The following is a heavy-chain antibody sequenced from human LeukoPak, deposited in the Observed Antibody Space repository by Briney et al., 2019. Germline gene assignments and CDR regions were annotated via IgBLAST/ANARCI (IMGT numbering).Heavy chain of an antibody. Sequence: PSETLSLTCTISGDSIDPYSWSWIRQPPGKGLEWIGYISHIGTIKYNTSLMSRVSMGLDKPNNEFSLSLRSVTATDTALYFCARQQGSAVFNYWGRGVPVIVSS. V-gene: IGHV4-59*08. CDR2: ISHIGTI. CDR1: GDSIDPYS. D-gene: IGHD5/OR15-5a*01. J-gene: IGHJ1*01. CDR3: ARQQGSAVFNY.